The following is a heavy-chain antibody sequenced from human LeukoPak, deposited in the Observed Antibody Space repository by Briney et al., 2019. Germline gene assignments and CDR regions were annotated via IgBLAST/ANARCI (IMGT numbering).Heavy chain of an antibody. CDR3: AKIHVQKEPTVRGLINSARCFDS. J-gene: IGHJ5*01. V-gene: IGHV3-11*06. D-gene: IGHD3-10*01. CDR1: GFISSDYH. CDR2: IHTRSTST. Sequence: GGSLRLSCAAAGFISSDYHMSWVRQAPGKGLEWISFIHTRSTSTAYADSVKGRFTISRDDATNSLFLQMNSLITEDTAVYYCAKIHVQKEPTVRGLINSARCFDSWGQGTLVTVSS.